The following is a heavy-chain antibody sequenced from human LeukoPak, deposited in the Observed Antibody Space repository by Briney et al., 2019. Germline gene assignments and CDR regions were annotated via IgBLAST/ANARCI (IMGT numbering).Heavy chain of an antibody. CDR1: GGSISSYY. J-gene: IGHJ4*02. CDR3: ARGAWRYCSSTSCPPPDY. CDR2: IYYSGST. Sequence: SETLSLTCTVSGGSISSYYWSWIRQPPGKGLEWIAYIYYSGSTNYNPSLKSRVTISVDTSKNQFSLKLSSVTAADTAVYYCARGAWRYCSSTSCPPPDYWGQGPLVLVSS. D-gene: IGHD2-2*01. V-gene: IGHV4-59*01.